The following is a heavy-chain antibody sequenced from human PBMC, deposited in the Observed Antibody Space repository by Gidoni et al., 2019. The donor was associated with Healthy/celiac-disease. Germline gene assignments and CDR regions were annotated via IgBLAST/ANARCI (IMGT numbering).Heavy chain of an antibody. V-gene: IGHV3-15*01. J-gene: IGHJ4*02. Sequence: EVQLVESGGGLVKPGGSLRLSCAASGFTFSTAWMSWVRQAPGKGLEWVGRIKSKTDGGTTDYAAPVKGRFTISRDDSKNTLYLQMNSLKTEDTAVYYCTTDGAEMATSLDYWGQGTLVTVSS. D-gene: IGHD5-12*01. CDR1: GFTFSTAW. CDR2: IKSKTDGGTT. CDR3: TTDGAEMATSLDY.